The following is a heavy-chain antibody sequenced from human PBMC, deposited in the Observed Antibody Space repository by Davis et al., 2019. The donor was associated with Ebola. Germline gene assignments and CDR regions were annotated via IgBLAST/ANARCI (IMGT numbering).Heavy chain of an antibody. CDR1: GGTFSSYT. V-gene: IGHV1-69*04. D-gene: IGHD6-13*01. CDR3: ARDRGAAAGWHAFDI. J-gene: IGHJ3*02. Sequence: AASVKVSCKASGGTFSSYTISWVRQAPGQGLEWMGRIIPILGIANYAQKFQGRVTITADKSTSTAYMELSSLRSEDTAVYYCARDRGAAAGWHAFDIWGQGTMVTVSS. CDR2: IIPILGIA.